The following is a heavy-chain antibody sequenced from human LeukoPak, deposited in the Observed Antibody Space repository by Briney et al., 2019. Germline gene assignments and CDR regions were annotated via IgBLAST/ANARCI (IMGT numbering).Heavy chain of an antibody. CDR3: ARDVDYYEARWFDP. D-gene: IGHD3-22*01. J-gene: IGHJ5*02. V-gene: IGHV4-61*02. CDR1: GGFISGASNF. CDR2: IYTSGNT. Sequence: SQTLSLTCSVSGGFISGASNFWSWIRQPAGKNLEWNGRIYTSGNTNYNPSFESRVTISMDTSTNQVFLKLRSVTAADTAVYYCARDVDYYEARWFDPWGQGTLVTVSS.